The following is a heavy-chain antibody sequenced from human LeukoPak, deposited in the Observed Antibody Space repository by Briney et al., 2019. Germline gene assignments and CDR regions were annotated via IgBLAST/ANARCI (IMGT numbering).Heavy chain of an antibody. V-gene: IGHV4-59*08. J-gene: IGHJ5*02. CDR1: GGSIRSYYY. Sequence: PSETLSLTCTVSGGSIRSYYYWSWIRQPPGKGLEWIGYIYYSGSTNYNPSLKSRVTISVDTSKNQFSLKLSSVTAADTAVYYCARLLVRWFDPWGQGTLVTVSS. CDR3: ARLLVRWFDP. CDR2: IYYSGST. D-gene: IGHD6-13*01.